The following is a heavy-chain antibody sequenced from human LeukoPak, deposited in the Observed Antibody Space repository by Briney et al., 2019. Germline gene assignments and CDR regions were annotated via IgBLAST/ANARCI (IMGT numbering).Heavy chain of an antibody. D-gene: IGHD4-17*01. V-gene: IGHV3-9*01. J-gene: IGHJ4*02. CDR3: AREGPQTTVTPYYFDY. CDR1: GFTFDDYA. Sequence: PGGSLRLSCAASGFTFDDYAMHWVRQAPGKGLEWVSGISWNSGSIGYADSVKGRFTISRDNSKNTVYLQMNSLRAEDTAVYYCAREGPQTTVTPYYFDYWGQGTLVTVSS. CDR2: ISWNSGSI.